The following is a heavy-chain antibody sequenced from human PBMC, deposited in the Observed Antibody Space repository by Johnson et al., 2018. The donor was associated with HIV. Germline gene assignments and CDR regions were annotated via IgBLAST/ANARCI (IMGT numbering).Heavy chain of an antibody. J-gene: IGHJ3*02. CDR1: GFTFSSYW. V-gene: IGHV3-7*03. CDR3: ARSLAAAGLYDAFDI. D-gene: IGHD6-13*01. CDR2: IKQDGSEK. Sequence: VQLVESGGGLVQPGGSLRLSCAASGFTFSSYWMSWVRQAPGKGLEWVANIKQDGSEKYYVDSVKGRFTISRDNAKNSLYLQMNSLRAEETAVYYCARSLAAAGLYDAFDIWGQGTMVTVSS.